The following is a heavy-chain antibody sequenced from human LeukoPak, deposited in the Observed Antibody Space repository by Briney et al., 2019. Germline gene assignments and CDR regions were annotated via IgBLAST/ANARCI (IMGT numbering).Heavy chain of an antibody. CDR1: GFTFSSYA. V-gene: IGHV3-30-3*01. D-gene: IGHD3-22*01. CDR2: ISYDGSNK. Sequence: GRSLRLSCAASGFTFSSYAMHWVRQAPGKGLEWVAVISYDGSNKYYADSVKGRFTFSRDNSKNTLYLQMNSLRAEDTAVYYCARGRQGYYDSSGYYPWYFDYWGQGTLVTVSS. CDR3: ARGRQGYYDSSGYYPWYFDY. J-gene: IGHJ4*02.